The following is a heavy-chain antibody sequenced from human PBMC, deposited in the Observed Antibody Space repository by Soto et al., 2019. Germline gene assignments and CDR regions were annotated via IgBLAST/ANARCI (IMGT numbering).Heavy chain of an antibody. CDR3: ARHNEYQLLAWFDP. V-gene: IGHV4-39*01. J-gene: IGHJ5*02. CDR2: IYYSGST. Sequence: PSETLSLTCTVSGGSISSSSYYWGWIRQPPGKGLEWIGSIYYSGSTYYNPSLKSRVTISVDTSKNQFSLKLSSVTAADTAVYYCARHNEYQLLAWFDPWGQGTLVTVSS. D-gene: IGHD2-2*01. CDR1: GGSISSSSYY.